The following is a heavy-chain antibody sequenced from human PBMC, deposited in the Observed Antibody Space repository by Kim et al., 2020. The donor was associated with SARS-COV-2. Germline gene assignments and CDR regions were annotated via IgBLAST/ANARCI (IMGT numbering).Heavy chain of an antibody. CDR2: IRNKANSYTT. Sequence: GGSLRLSCAASGFTFSDYYVDWVRQAPGKGLEWVGRIRNKANSYTTEYAVSVQGRFILYRDDASHYLFLQMNRMKTEDADEYYCARSGTVTTAIDVWDQG. CDR1: GFTFSDYY. V-gene: IGHV3-72*01. D-gene: IGHD3-3*01. J-gene: IGHJ6*02. CDR3: ARSGTVTTAIDV.